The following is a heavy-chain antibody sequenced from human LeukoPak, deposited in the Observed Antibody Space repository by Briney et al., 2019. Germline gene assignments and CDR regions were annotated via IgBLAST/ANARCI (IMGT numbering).Heavy chain of an antibody. Sequence: SETLSLTCSVSGGSLSSYYWSWIRQPPGKGLEWIGYIYDSGSTNFKSPLKSRVTISVDTSKNQFSLKLSSVTAADTAVYYCARPLGYCSDSRCPQSWFDPWGQGALVTVSS. V-gene: IGHV4-59*12. D-gene: IGHD2-15*01. CDR3: ARPLGYCSDSRCPQSWFDP. CDR2: IYDSGST. CDR1: GGSLSSYY. J-gene: IGHJ5*02.